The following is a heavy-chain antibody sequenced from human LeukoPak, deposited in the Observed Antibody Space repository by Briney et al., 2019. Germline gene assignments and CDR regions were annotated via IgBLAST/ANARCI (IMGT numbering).Heavy chain of an antibody. D-gene: IGHD3-10*01. CDR1: GGTFSSYA. CDR2: IIPIFGTA. Sequence: ASVKVSCKASGGTFSSYAISWVRQAPGQGIEWMGGIIPIFGTANYAQKFQGRVTITADESTSTAYMELSSLRSEDTAVYYCAQGWFGELLFASWFDPWGQGTLVTVSS. J-gene: IGHJ5*02. V-gene: IGHV1-69*13. CDR3: AQGWFGELLFASWFDP.